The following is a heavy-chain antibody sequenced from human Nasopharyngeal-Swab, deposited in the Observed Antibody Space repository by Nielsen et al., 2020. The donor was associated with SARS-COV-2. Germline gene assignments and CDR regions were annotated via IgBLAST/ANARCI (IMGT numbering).Heavy chain of an antibody. J-gene: IGHJ4*02. CDR2: INHSGST. Sequence: SETLSLTCAVYGGSFSGYYWSWIRQPPGKGLEWIGEINHSGSTNYNLSLKSRVTISVDTSKNQFSLKLSSVTAADTAVYYCARGPIRGYSYGFGYFDYWGQGTLVTVSS. CDR3: ARGPIRGYSYGFGYFDY. D-gene: IGHD5-18*01. CDR1: GGSFSGYY. V-gene: IGHV4-34*01.